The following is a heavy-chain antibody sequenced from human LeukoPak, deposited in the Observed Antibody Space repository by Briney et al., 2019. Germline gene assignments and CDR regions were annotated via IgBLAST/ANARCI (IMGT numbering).Heavy chain of an antibody. CDR1: GFTFSSYA. D-gene: IGHD4-17*01. V-gene: IGHV3-23*01. CDR2: ISGSGSST. CDR3: ATNGDFTGRTEI. J-gene: IGHJ4*02. Sequence: PGGSLRLSCAASGFTFSSYAMSWVRQAPGKGLDWVSSISGSGSSTYYADSVKGRFTISRDNSKNTLYLQMNSLRAEDTAVYYCATNGDFTGRTEIWGQGTLVTVSS.